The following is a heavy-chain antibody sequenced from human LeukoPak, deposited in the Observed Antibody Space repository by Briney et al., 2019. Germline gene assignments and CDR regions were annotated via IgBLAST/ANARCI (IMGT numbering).Heavy chain of an antibody. V-gene: IGHV3-53*01. Sequence: PGGSLRLSCAASGFTVSSNYMSWVRQAPGKGLEWVSVIYSGGSTYYADSVKGRFTISRDNSKNTLYLQMNSLRAEDTAVYYCARAYYYDSSGGVNWFDPWAREPWSPSPQ. D-gene: IGHD3-22*01. CDR2: IYSGGST. J-gene: IGHJ5*02. CDR3: ARAYYYDSSGGVNWFDP. CDR1: GFTVSSNY.